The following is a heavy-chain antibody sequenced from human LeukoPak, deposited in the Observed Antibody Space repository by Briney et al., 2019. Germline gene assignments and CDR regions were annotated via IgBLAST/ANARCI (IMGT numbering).Heavy chain of an antibody. CDR2: IDPNGEAS. Sequence: GGSLRLSCAASGFTFSGCVMLWVRQAPGMGLEYVSSIDPNGEASYYANSVKGRFSISRDNSNNMLYLQMGSLTSADMGVYYCAAQGGRTGANGPWGQGTLVTVAS. J-gene: IGHJ5*02. CDR1: GFTFSGCV. CDR3: AAQGGRTGANGP. D-gene: IGHD3/OR15-3a*01. V-gene: IGHV3-64*01.